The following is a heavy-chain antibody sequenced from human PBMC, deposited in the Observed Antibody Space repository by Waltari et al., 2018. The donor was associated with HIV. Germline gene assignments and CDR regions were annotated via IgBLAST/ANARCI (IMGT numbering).Heavy chain of an antibody. Sequence: EVQLVESGGGLVQPGRSLRLSCAASGFTFDDYAMHWVREAPEKGLDGVSGSGWNSGSIGYADSVKGRFTISRDNAKNSLYLQMNSRRAEDTALYYCAKDINHYGMDVWGQGTTVTVSS. CDR2: SGWNSGSI. J-gene: IGHJ6*02. CDR3: AKDINHYGMDV. V-gene: IGHV3-9*01. CDR1: GFTFDDYA.